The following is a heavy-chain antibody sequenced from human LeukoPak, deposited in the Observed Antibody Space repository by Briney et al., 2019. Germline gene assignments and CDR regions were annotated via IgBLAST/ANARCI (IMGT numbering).Heavy chain of an antibody. V-gene: IGHV3-33*01. CDR2: IWYDGSNN. Sequence: GGSLRLSCAASGFTFSSYGMHWVRQAPGKGLEWVAVIWYDGSNNYYADSVKGRFTISRDNSKNTLYLQMNSLRAEDTAVYYCARGLDYGSGSYPYYFDYWGQGTLVTVSS. D-gene: IGHD3-10*01. CDR1: GFTFSSYG. J-gene: IGHJ4*02. CDR3: ARGLDYGSGSYPYYFDY.